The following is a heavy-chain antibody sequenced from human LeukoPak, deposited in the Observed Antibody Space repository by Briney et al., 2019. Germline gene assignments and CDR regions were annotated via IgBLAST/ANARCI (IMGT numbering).Heavy chain of an antibody. Sequence: PSETLSLTCTVSGGSISSYYWSWIRQPPGKGLEWIGEIIHSGSTNYNPSLKSRVTISVDTSKKHFSLKLSSVTAADTAVYYCARGFFYQWLARGAFDIWGQGTMVSVSS. D-gene: IGHD6-19*01. J-gene: IGHJ3*02. CDR2: IIHSGST. V-gene: IGHV4-34*01. CDR3: ARGFFYQWLARGAFDI. CDR1: GGSISSYY.